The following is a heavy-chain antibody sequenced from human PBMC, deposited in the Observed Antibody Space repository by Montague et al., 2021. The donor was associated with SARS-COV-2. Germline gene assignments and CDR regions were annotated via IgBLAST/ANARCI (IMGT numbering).Heavy chain of an antibody. V-gene: IGHV4-59*01. CDR1: GGSIGRDY. J-gene: IGHJ4*02. Sequence: SETLSLTCSVSGGSIGRDYWSWLRQPPGKGLEWMGHIHYSGSNTNSPSFKSRVTISIDTPKNQFSLKLSSVPAAETAVYYCARSLDPSGTYYLPYWGQGTLVTVSS. D-gene: IGHD3-10*01. CDR2: IHYSGSN. CDR3: ARSLDPSGTYYLPY.